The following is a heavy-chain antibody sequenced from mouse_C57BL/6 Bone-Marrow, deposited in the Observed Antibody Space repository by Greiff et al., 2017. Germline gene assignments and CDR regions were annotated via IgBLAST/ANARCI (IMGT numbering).Heavy chain of an antibody. J-gene: IGHJ3*01. CDR2: IDPNSGGT. CDR1: GYTFTSYW. CDR3: ARWGYYVHAWFAY. V-gene: IGHV1-72*01. D-gene: IGHD2-3*01. Sequence: VQLQQPGAELVKPGASVKLSCKASGYTFTSYWMHWVKQRPGRGLEWIGRIDPNSGGTKYNEKFKSKATLTVDKPSSTAYMPLSSLTSENSAVYYCARWGYYVHAWFAYWGQGTLVTVSA.